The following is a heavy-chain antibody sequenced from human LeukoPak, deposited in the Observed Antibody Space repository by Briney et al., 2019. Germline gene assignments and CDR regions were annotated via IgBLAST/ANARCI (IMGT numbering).Heavy chain of an antibody. Sequence: GGSLRLSCAASGFTFSSYAMSWVRQAPGKGLEWVSAISGSGGSTHYADSVKGRFTISRDNSKNTLYLQMNSLRAEDTAVYYCAKAFVPAAMFAASDYYYGMDVWGKGTTVTVSS. CDR3: AKAFVPAAMFAASDYYYGMDV. CDR2: ISGSGGST. D-gene: IGHD2-2*01. V-gene: IGHV3-23*01. J-gene: IGHJ6*04. CDR1: GFTFSSYA.